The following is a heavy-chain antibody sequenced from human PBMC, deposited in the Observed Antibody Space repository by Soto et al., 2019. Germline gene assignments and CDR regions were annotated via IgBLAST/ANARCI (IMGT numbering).Heavy chain of an antibody. D-gene: IGHD2-21*02. CDR1: GFTFSDYY. Sequence: NPGGSLRLSCAASGFTFSDYYMSWIRQAPGKGLEWVSYISSSSSYTNYADSVKGRFTISRDNAKNSLYLQMNSLRAEDTAVYYCARSGVVTAKFDPWGQGTLVTVSS. J-gene: IGHJ5*02. CDR2: ISSSSSYT. V-gene: IGHV3-11*06. CDR3: ARSGVVTAKFDP.